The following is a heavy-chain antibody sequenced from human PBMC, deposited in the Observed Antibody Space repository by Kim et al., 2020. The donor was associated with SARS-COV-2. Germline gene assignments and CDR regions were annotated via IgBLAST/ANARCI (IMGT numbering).Heavy chain of an antibody. J-gene: IGHJ6*02. Sequence: GGSLRLSCAASGFTFSSYDMHWVRQAPGKGLEWVSAIGTAGDTYYPGSVKGRFTISRENAKNSLYLQMNSLGAGDTAVYYCARAAPSSLRFLEWLDYYYYGMDCWGQGTTVTVSS. CDR1: GFTFSSYD. V-gene: IGHV3-13*04. CDR2: IGTAGDT. D-gene: IGHD3-3*01. CDR3: ARAAPSSLRFLEWLDYYYYGMDC.